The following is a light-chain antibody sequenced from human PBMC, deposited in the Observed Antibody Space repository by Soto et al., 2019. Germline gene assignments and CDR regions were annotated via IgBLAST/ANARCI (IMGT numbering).Light chain of an antibody. Sequence: DIQMTQSPSTLSASVGDRVTITCRASQSISSWLAWYQQKPGKAPKLLIYKASSLESGVPSRFSGSGSGTEFTLTTSSLQPDDFATYYCQQYNSYSTGTFGQGTKV. J-gene: IGKJ1*01. V-gene: IGKV1-5*03. CDR3: QQYNSYSTGT. CDR1: QSISSW. CDR2: KAS.